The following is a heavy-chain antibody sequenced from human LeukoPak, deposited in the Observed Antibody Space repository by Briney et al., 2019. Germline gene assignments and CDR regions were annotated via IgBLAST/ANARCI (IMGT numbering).Heavy chain of an antibody. CDR2: IYYSGST. CDR1: GGSISSYY. J-gene: IGHJ5*02. D-gene: IGHD5-12*01. V-gene: IGHV4-59*01. Sequence: SETLSLTCTVSGGSISSYYWSWIREPPGKGLEWIGYIYYSGSTNYNPSLKSRVTISVDTSKNQFSLKLSSVTAADTAVYYCAKMDIVATIYWFEPWGQGTLVTVSS. CDR3: AKMDIVATIYWFEP.